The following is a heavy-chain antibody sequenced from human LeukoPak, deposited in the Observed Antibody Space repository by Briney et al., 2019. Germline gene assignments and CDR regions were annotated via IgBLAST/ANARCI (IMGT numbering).Heavy chain of an antibody. Sequence: PGGSLRLSCSASGSTFSSYWMHWVRQAPGKGLVWVSRINSDGSSTSYADSVKGRFTISRDNAKNTLYLQMNSLRAEDTAVYYCVRGGAAMAYCWGQGTLVTVSS. J-gene: IGHJ4*02. CDR1: GSTFSSYW. CDR2: INSDGSST. V-gene: IGHV3-74*01. CDR3: VRGGAAMAYC. D-gene: IGHD5-18*01.